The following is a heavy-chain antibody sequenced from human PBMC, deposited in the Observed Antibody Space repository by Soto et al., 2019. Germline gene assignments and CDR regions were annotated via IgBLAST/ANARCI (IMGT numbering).Heavy chain of an antibody. D-gene: IGHD3-22*01. CDR3: AGLEGYSHYREF. CDR2: IYYTGST. J-gene: IGHJ6*03. Sequence: SETLSLTCSVSGGSINSYYWSWIRQPPGKGLEWVGYIYYTGSTNYNPSLKSRVTISVDTSKKHFSLKLASVTAADTAEYYCAGLEGYSHYREFWGKGTTVLVPS. V-gene: IGHV4-59*08. CDR1: GGSINSYY.